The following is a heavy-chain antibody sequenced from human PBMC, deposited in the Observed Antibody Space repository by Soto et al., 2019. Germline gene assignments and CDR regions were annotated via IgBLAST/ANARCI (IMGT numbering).Heavy chain of an antibody. J-gene: IGHJ4*02. CDR1: GGSFSGYY. CDR3: ARGPVVVAAIDY. Sequence: QVQLQQWGAGLLKPSETLSLTCAVYGGSFSGYYWSWIRQPPGKGLEWIGEINHSGSTNYNPSLKRRVTISVDTSKNQFSLKLSSVTAADTAEYYCARGPVVVAAIDYWGQGTLVTVSS. CDR2: INHSGST. D-gene: IGHD2-15*01. V-gene: IGHV4-34*01.